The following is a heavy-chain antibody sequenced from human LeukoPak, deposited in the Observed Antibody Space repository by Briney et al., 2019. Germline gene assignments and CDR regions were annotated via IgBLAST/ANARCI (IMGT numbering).Heavy chain of an antibody. Sequence: GALRLSCAASGFTFSSNAMSWVRQAPGQGLEWVSAISGSGGSTYYTDSVKGRFTISRDNSKNTLYLQMNSLRAEDTAVYYCAKTPDIVVVTAITGSFDYWGQGTLVTVSS. V-gene: IGHV3-23*01. CDR3: AKTPDIVVVTAITGSFDY. D-gene: IGHD2-21*02. CDR1: GFTFSSNA. J-gene: IGHJ4*02. CDR2: ISGSGGST.